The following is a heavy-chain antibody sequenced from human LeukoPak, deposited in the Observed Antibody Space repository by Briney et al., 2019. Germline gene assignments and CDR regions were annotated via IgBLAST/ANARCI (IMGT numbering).Heavy chain of an antibody. Sequence: ASVKVSCKASGYTFTSYGISWVRQAPGQGLEWMGWISAYNGNTNYAQKLQGRVTITADKSTSTAYMELSSLRSEDTAVYYCARGKASLYALPGTYYYYYMDVWGKGTTVTVSS. V-gene: IGHV1-18*01. CDR2: ISAYNGNT. J-gene: IGHJ6*03. D-gene: IGHD3-16*01. CDR1: GYTFTSYG. CDR3: ARGKASLYALPGTYYYYYMDV.